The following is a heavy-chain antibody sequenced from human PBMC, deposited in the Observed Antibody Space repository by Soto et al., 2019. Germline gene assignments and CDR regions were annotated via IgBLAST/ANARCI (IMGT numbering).Heavy chain of an antibody. CDR1: GYTFTSYY. CDR3: ARELDYDILTGYRPLGY. D-gene: IGHD3-9*01. CDR2: INPSGGST. Sequence: ASVKVSCKASGYTFTSYYMHWVRQAPGQGLEWMGIINPSGGSTSYAQKFQGRVTMTRDTSTSTVYMELSSLRSEDTAVYYCARELDYDILTGYRPLGYWGQGTLVNVSS. J-gene: IGHJ4*02. V-gene: IGHV1-46*03.